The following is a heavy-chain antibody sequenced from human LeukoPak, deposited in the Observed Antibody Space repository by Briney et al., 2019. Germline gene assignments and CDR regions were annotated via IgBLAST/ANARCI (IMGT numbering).Heavy chain of an antibody. J-gene: IGHJ6*02. CDR1: GFTLSNHW. Sequence: GGSLRLSCAASGFTLSNHWMTWVRQVPGRGPEWVANVNRDGSETYYLDSVKGRFTISQDNAKNSLYLQMNSLRAEDTALYHCARNNGMDVWGQGTTVIVSS. CDR2: VNRDGSET. CDR3: ARNNGMDV. V-gene: IGHV3-7*03.